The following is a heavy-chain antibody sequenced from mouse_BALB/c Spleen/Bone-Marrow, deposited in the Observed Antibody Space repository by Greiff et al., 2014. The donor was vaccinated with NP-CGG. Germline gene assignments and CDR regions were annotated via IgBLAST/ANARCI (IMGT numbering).Heavy chain of an antibody. V-gene: IGHV2-9*02. D-gene: IGHD2-4*01. Sequence: VQLVESGPGLVAPSQSLSITCTVSGFPLTNYGVHWVRQPPGKGLEWLGVIWAGGSTNYNSALMSRLSITKDNSKSQVFLKMNSLQTDDTAMYYCARDRYYDYYFDYWGQGTTPTVSS. J-gene: IGHJ2*01. CDR1: GFPLTNYG. CDR2: IWAGGST. CDR3: ARDRYYDYYFDY.